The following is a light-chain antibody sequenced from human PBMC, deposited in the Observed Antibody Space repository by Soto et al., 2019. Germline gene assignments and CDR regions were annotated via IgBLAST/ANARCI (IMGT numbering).Light chain of an antibody. J-gene: IGLJ1*01. CDR1: RRDVGGYNY. CDR2: EVT. V-gene: IGLV2-14*01. CDR3: TSYTKNSPLV. Sequence: QSALTQPASVSGSPGQSITISCTGTRRDVGGYNYVSWYQQYPGKSPKLLIYEVTTRPSGVSSRFSGSKSGNTASLTISGLQAEDEADYYCTSYTKNSPLVFGTGTKVTVL.